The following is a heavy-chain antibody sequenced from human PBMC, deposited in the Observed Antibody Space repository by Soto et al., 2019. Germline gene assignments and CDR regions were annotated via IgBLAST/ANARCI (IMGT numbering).Heavy chain of an antibody. Sequence: EVQLLESGGGLVQPGGSLRLACAASGFTFRRYAMSWVRQAPGKGLEWVSDVSGSGLVVVDLSGSGRSTYYADSVKGRFTISRDNSKNTVYLQMNSLRAEDTAVYYCATFYASGYWGQGTLVTVSS. V-gene: IGHV3-23*01. D-gene: IGHD3-10*01. CDR1: GFTFRRYA. J-gene: IGHJ4*02. CDR2: LSGSGRST. CDR3: ATFYASGY.